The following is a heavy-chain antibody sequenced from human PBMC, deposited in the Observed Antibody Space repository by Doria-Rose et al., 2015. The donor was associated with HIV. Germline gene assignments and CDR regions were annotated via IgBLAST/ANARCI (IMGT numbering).Heavy chain of an antibody. V-gene: IGHV2-26*01. J-gene: IGHJ4*02. CDR3: ARIESSRWYHKYYFDF. CDR1: GVSLSSPGMG. Sequence: ESGPVLVKPTETLTLTCTVSGVSLSSPGMGVSWIRQPPGEALEWLANIFSDDGRSYKTSLKSRLTISRGTSKGQVVLTMTDMDPVDTATYYCARIESSRWYHKYYFDFWGRGTLVIVSA. D-gene: IGHD6-13*01. CDR2: IFSDDGR.